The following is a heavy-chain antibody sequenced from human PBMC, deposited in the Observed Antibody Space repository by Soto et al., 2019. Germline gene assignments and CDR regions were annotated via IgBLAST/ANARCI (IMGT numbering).Heavy chain of an antibody. CDR3: ARDLLGDLPTITDY. CDR2: ISAGNGYT. Sequence: QVQLVQTGAEEKKPGASVKVSCKASGFTFTNYAVHWVRQAPGQGLEWMGWISAGNGYTKYSQKFQARLTITRDTSASTAYMELSSLRSEDTAVYYCARDLLGDLPTITDYWGQGTLVTVSS. D-gene: IGHD5-12*01. CDR1: GFTFTNYA. J-gene: IGHJ4*02. V-gene: IGHV1-3*05.